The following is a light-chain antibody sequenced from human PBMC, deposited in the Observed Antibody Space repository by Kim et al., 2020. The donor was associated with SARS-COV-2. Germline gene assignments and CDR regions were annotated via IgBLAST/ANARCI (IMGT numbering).Light chain of an antibody. V-gene: IGLV3-21*04. CDR3: QVWDSSISQVL. Sequence: PGETASITCRGDNSEAKSVHWYQRRPGQAPLLVIYYDTDRPSGIPERFSGSNSGNTATLTISRVEAGDEAEFFCQVWDSSISQVLFGGGTQLTVL. J-gene: IGLJ3*02. CDR1: NSEAKS. CDR2: YDT.